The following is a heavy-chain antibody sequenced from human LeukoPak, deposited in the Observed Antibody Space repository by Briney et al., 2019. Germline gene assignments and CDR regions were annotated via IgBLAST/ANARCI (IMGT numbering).Heavy chain of an antibody. D-gene: IGHD3-3*01. CDR3: ARAGYDFWSGSIEYFQH. J-gene: IGHJ1*01. CDR2: ISYDGSNK. CDR1: GFTFSSYG. Sequence: PGGSLRLSCAASGFTFSSYGMHWVRQAPGKGLEWVAVISYDGSNKYYADSVKGRFTISRDNSKNTLYLQMNSLRAEDTAVYYCARAGYDFWSGSIEYFQHWGQGTLVTVSS. V-gene: IGHV3-30*03.